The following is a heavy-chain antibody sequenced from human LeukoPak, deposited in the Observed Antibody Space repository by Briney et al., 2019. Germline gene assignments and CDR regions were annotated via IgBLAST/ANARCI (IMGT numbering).Heavy chain of an antibody. CDR1: GFTFDDYA. CDR3: AKDRANCSGGSCPYYYYYYGMDV. Sequence: GGSLRLSCAASGFTFDDYAMHWVRQAPGKGLEWVSGISWNSGSIGYADFVKGRFTISRDNAKNSLYLQMNSLRAEDTALYYCAKDRANCSGGSCPYYYYYYGMDVWGQGTTVTVSS. J-gene: IGHJ6*02. D-gene: IGHD2-15*01. CDR2: ISWNSGSI. V-gene: IGHV3-9*01.